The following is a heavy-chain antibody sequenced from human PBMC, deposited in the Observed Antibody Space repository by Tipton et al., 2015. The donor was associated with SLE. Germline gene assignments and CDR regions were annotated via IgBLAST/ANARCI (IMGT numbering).Heavy chain of an antibody. J-gene: IGHJ4*02. D-gene: IGHD5-12*01. V-gene: IGHV4-59*01. Sequence: TLSLTCTVSGVSISPYYWSWIRQPPGKGLEWITYIHYTRGINYNPSLKSRVTISMDTSRNQFSLTLSSVTAADTAVYYCARLVDIPATILFDHWGQGTLITVSS. CDR3: ARLVDIPATILFDH. CDR2: IHYTRGI. CDR1: GVSISPYY.